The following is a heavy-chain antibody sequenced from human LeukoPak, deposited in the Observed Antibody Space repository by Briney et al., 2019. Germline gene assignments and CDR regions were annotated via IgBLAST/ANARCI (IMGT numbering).Heavy chain of an antibody. CDR2: ISYDGSNK. CDR1: GFTFSSYA. CDR3: ASQVAFDI. V-gene: IGHV3-30*04. Sequence: HTGGSLRLSCAASGFTFSSYAMHWVRQAPGKGLEWVAVISYDGSNKYYADSVKGRFTISRDNSKNTLYLQMNSLRAEDTAVYYCASQVAFDIWGQGTMVTVSS. J-gene: IGHJ3*02.